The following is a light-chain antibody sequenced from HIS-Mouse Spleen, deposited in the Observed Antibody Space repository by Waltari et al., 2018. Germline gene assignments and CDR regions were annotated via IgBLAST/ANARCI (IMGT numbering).Light chain of an antibody. CDR2: AAS. CDR1: QSISSY. J-gene: IGKJ1*01. CDR3: QQSYSTPQT. V-gene: IGKV1-39*01. Sequence: DIQMTQSPSSLSASVGDRVTLTCRASQSISSYLNWYQQKPGKAPKFLIYAASSLRSGVPSRFSGSGSGTDFTLTISSLQPEDFATYYCQQSYSTPQTFGQGTKVEIK.